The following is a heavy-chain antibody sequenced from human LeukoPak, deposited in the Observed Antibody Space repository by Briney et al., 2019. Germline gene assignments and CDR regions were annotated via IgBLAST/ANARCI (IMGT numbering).Heavy chain of an antibody. D-gene: IGHD3-3*01. CDR3: ARSTYYDFWSGYPNYYYYGMDV. V-gene: IGHV1-69*13. Sequence: SVKVSCKASGGTFSSYAISWVRQAPGQGLEWMGGIIPIFGTANYAQKFQGRVTITADESTSTAYMELSSLRSEDTAVYYCARSTYYDFWSGYPNYYYYGMDVWGQGTTVTVSS. CDR2: IIPIFGTA. CDR1: GGTFSSYA. J-gene: IGHJ6*02.